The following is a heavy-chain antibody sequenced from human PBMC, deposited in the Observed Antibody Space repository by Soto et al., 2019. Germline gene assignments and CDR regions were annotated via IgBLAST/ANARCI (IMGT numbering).Heavy chain of an antibody. CDR2: IYYSGST. CDR3: ARQADTLNWFDP. J-gene: IGHJ5*02. Sequence: SLTCTVSGGSISSSSYYWGWIRQPPGKGLEWIGSIYYSGSTYYNPSLKSRVTISVDTSKNQFSLKLSSVTAADTAVYYCARQADTLNWFDPWGQGTLVTVSS. CDR1: GGSISSSSYY. V-gene: IGHV4-39*01.